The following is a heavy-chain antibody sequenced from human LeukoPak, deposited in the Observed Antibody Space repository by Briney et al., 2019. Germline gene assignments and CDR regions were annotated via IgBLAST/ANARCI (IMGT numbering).Heavy chain of an antibody. D-gene: IGHD3-9*01. Sequence: TSVKASCKASGFTFTSSAVQWVRQARGQRLEWIGWIVVGSGNTNYAQKFQERVTITRDMSTSTAYMELSSLRSEDTAVYYCAADLSSDILTGYTNDAFDIWGQGTMVTVSS. J-gene: IGHJ3*02. CDR2: IVVGSGNT. V-gene: IGHV1-58*01. CDR1: GFTFTSSA. CDR3: AADLSSDILTGYTNDAFDI.